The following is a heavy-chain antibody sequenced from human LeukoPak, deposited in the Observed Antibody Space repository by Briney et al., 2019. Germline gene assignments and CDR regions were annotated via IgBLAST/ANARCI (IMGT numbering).Heavy chain of an antibody. CDR3: ARSRIVDRRGYFDF. CDR2: IGGSDDT. D-gene: IGHD2/OR15-2a*01. J-gene: IGHJ4*02. V-gene: IGHV3-23*01. Sequence: GDSLRLSCVTSGFTFSNYPMTWVRQSPGKGLEWVSTIGGSDDTYYSDSVQGRFTISRDTSKNTLYLQMHSLGAEDTAVYYCARSRIVDRRGYFDFWGQGTLVTASS. CDR1: GFTFSNYP.